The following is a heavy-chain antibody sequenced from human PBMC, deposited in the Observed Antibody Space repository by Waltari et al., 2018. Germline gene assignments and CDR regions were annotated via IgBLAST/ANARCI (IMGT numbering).Heavy chain of an antibody. V-gene: IGHV4-34*01. Sequence: QVQLQQWGTGLLKPSETLSLTCAVYGGSFSGYYWSWIRQPPGKGLEWIGEINHSGSTNYNPSLKSRVTISVDTSKNQFSLKLSSVTAADTAVYYCARRSGYDLGYWGQGTLVTVSS. CDR3: ARRSGYDLGY. CDR2: INHSGST. CDR1: GGSFSGYY. D-gene: IGHD5-12*01. J-gene: IGHJ4*02.